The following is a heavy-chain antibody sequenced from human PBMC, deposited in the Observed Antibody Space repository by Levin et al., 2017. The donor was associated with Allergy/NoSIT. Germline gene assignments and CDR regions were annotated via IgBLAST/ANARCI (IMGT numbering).Heavy chain of an antibody. CDR3: ARDLSDSSGYYYLYYYYYGMDV. J-gene: IGHJ6*02. CDR1: GFTFSSYA. CDR2: ISYDGSNK. V-gene: IGHV3-30-3*01. D-gene: IGHD3-22*01. Sequence: GESLKISCAASGFTFSSYAMHWVRQAPGKGLEWVAVISYDGSNKYYADSVKGRFTISRDNSKNTLYLQMNSLRAEDTAVYYCARDLSDSSGYYYLYYYYYGMDVWGQGTTVTVSS.